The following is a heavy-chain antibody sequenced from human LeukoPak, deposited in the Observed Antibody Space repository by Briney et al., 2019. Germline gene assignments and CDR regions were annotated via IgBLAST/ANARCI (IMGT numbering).Heavy chain of an antibody. CDR3: ARHVSGYGSGTDY. J-gene: IGHJ4*02. CDR1: GDSISSSYYY. Sequence: SETLSLTCTVSGDSISSSYYYWGWIRQPPGKGLEWIGTIYSSGSTYYNPSLKSRVTISVDTAKNQFSLKLSSVTAADTAVYYCARHVSGYGSGTDYWGQGTLVTVSS. V-gene: IGHV4-39*01. CDR2: IYSSGST. D-gene: IGHD3-10*01.